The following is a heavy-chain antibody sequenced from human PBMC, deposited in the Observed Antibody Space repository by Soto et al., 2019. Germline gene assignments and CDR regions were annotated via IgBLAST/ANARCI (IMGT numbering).Heavy chain of an antibody. CDR1: GYTFSNYY. Sequence: PGGSLRLSCRASGYTFSNYYIIWVRQAPGKGLEWVANIRQDGGEKYYVDSVKGRFTISRDNTQNSMYLQMNSLRAEDTAVYYCAKVPGGYSYGSYNWFDPWGQGTLVTVSS. CDR3: AKVPGGYSYGSYNWFDP. J-gene: IGHJ5*02. V-gene: IGHV3-7*03. CDR2: IRQDGGEK. D-gene: IGHD5-18*01.